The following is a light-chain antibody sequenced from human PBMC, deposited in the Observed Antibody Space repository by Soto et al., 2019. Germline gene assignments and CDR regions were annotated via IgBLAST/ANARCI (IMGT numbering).Light chain of an antibody. J-gene: IGKJ5*01. Sequence: DIQMTQSPSSLSASGGDRVTITCQASQDISNYLNWYQQKPGKAPKLLIYDAANLETGVPARFSGSGSGTDFNFTISSLQPEDIATYYCQQYDYLPITFGQGTRLDIK. CDR3: QQYDYLPIT. V-gene: IGKV1-33*01. CDR2: DAA. CDR1: QDISNY.